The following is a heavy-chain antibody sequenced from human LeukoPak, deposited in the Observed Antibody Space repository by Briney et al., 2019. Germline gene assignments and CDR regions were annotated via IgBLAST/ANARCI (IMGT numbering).Heavy chain of an antibody. V-gene: IGHV3-43*02. J-gene: IGHJ4*02. CDR1: GFTFDDYA. CDR3: AKESGKFDY. Sequence: PGGSLRLSCAASGFTFDDYAMHWVRQAPGKGLEWVSLISGDGGTTYYADSVKGRFTISRDNSKNSLYLQMNSLRTEDTAFYYCAKESGKFDYWGQGTLVAVSS. CDR2: ISGDGGTT.